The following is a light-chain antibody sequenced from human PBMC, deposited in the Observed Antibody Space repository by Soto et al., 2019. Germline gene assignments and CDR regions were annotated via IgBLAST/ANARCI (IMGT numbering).Light chain of an antibody. CDR2: AAS. Sequence: IQMTQSPSSLSASIGDRVTITWRASQGISSYLAWYQQKPGKVPKLLIYAASTLQIGVPSRFSGSGSGPDFTLTISSLQSEDFATSYCQKYYSDPRAFGGGTKVEIK. CDR1: QGISSY. CDR3: QKYYSDPRA. V-gene: IGKV1-8*01. J-gene: IGKJ4*01.